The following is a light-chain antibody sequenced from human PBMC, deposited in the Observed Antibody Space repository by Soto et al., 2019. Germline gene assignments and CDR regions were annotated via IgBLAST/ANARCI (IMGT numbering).Light chain of an antibody. CDR1: QSVTSNY. J-gene: IGKJ1*01. Sequence: EIVLTQSPGTLSLSPGERATLSCGASQSVTSNYLAWYQQKPGQAPRLLIYGASRMATGIPDRFIGSGSGTDFTLTISRLEPEDFAVYYCQHYITSLTTFGQGTKVDIK. CDR3: QHYITSLTT. CDR2: GAS. V-gene: IGKV3-20*01.